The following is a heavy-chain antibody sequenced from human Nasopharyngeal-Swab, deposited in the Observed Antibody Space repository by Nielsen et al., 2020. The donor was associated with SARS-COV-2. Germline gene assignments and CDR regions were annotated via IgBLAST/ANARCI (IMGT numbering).Heavy chain of an antibody. Sequence: GESLKISCAASGFTFSSYGMHWVRQAPGKGLEWVAVISYDGSNKYYAGSVKGRFTISRDNSKNTLYLQMNSLRAEDTAVYYCAKTVEYYGSGEGYYGMDVWGQGTTVTVSS. V-gene: IGHV3-30*18. CDR3: AKTVEYYGSGEGYYGMDV. D-gene: IGHD3-10*01. CDR2: ISYDGSNK. CDR1: GFTFSSYG. J-gene: IGHJ6*02.